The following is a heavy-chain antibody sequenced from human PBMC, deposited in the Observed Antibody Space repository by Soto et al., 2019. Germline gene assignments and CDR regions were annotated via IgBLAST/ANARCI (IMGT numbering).Heavy chain of an antibody. Sequence: SGPTLVNPTETLTLTCTVSGFSLSNARMGVSWIRKPPGKALEWLAHIFSNDEKPYSTSLKSRLTISKDTSKSQVVLTMTNMDPVGTATYYCARILNLDDGYNRWFDPWGQGTLVTVSS. J-gene: IGHJ5*02. CDR2: IFSNDEK. CDR3: ARILNLDDGYNRWFDP. D-gene: IGHD1-20*01. V-gene: IGHV2-26*01. CDR1: GFSLSNARMG.